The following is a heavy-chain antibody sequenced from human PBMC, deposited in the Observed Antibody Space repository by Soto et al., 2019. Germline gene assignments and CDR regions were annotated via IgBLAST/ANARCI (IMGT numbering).Heavy chain of an antibody. CDR2: ISSSSTYI. Sequence: EVQLVESGGGLVKPGGSLRLSCAASGFTFSTYNMNWVRQAPGKGLEWVSYISSSSTYIYYADSVKGRFTISRDNAKNLLYLQMNSLRAEDTAVYYCLIAVAGSFAPDYWGQGTLVTVSS. D-gene: IGHD6-19*01. CDR1: GFTFSTYN. V-gene: IGHV3-21*01. J-gene: IGHJ4*02. CDR3: LIAVAGSFAPDY.